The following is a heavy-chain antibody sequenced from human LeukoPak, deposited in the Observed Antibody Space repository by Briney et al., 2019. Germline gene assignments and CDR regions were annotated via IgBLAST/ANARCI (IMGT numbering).Heavy chain of an antibody. J-gene: IGHJ4*02. Sequence: ASVKVSCKASGYTFTNYAIHWVRQAPGQRLEWMGWNSAGNGNTKYSQKFQGRVTITRDTSASTVYMDLSSLRSEDTAVYYCARDHDYDYLWGSYRYDLGFDYWGQGTLVTVSS. CDR2: NSAGNGNT. V-gene: IGHV1-3*01. D-gene: IGHD3-16*02. CDR3: ARDHDYDYLWGSYRYDLGFDY. CDR1: GYTFTNYA.